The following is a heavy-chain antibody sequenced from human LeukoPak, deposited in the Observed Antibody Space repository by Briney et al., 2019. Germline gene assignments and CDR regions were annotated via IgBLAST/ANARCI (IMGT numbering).Heavy chain of an antibody. Sequence: ETLSLTCAVYGGSFSGYYWSWIRQPPGKGLEWIGEINHSGSTNYNPSLKSRVTISVDTSKNQFSLKLSSVTAADTAVYYCARWRYCSSTSCPPPLRSYYYGMDVWGQGTTVTVSS. J-gene: IGHJ6*02. CDR1: GGSFSGYY. D-gene: IGHD2-2*01. CDR3: ARWRYCSSTSCPPPLRSYYYGMDV. V-gene: IGHV4-34*01. CDR2: INHSGST.